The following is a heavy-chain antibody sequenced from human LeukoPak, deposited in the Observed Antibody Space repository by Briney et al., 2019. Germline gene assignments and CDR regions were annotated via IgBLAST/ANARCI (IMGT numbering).Heavy chain of an antibody. CDR1: GGSISSSSYY. CDR2: LSYSGSA. V-gene: IGHV4-39*01. CDR3: ARKKYSSGWYICDC. Sequence: SETLSLTCTVSGGSISSSSYYWGWIRQPPGKGLQWIGSLSYSGSAYYNPSLKSRVTISVDTSKNQFSLKLSSVTAADTAVYYCARKKYSSGWYICDCWGQGTLVTVSS. J-gene: IGHJ4*02. D-gene: IGHD6-19*01.